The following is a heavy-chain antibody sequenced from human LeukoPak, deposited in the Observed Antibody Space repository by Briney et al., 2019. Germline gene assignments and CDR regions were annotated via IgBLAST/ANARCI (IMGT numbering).Heavy chain of an antibody. Sequence: PGGSLRLSCAASGFTFSTYAMSWVRQAPGKGLEWVSAIGGSGDSTNYADSVKGRFTISRDNSKNTLYMQMNSLRVEDTAVYYCARAFTWDYDPGYFNNWGQGTLVTVSS. J-gene: IGHJ4*02. CDR1: GFTFSTYA. CDR2: IGGSGDST. D-gene: IGHD3-22*01. V-gene: IGHV3-23*01. CDR3: ARAFTWDYDPGYFNN.